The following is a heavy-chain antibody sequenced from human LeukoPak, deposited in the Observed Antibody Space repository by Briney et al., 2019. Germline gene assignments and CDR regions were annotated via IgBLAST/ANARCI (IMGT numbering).Heavy chain of an antibody. D-gene: IGHD1-1*01. CDR1: GFTFSSYA. CDR2: ISSNGGST. V-gene: IGHV3-64D*06. CDR3: VKDLIRDNLQKNYFDY. Sequence: GGSLRLSCSASGFTFSSYAMHWVRQAPGKGLEYVSAISSNGGSTYYADSVKARFTISRDNSKNTLYLQMSSLRAEDTALYYCVKDLIRDNLQKNYFDYWGQGTLVTVSS. J-gene: IGHJ4*02.